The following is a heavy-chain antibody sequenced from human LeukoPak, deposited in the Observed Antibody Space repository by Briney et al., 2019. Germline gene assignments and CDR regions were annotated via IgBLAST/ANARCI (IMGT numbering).Heavy chain of an antibody. CDR1: GFTFSSYA. CDR3: AKGVAVAAFYYYYYMDV. V-gene: IGHV3-23*01. J-gene: IGHJ6*03. Sequence: GGSLILSCAASGFTFSSYAMSWVRQAPGKGLEWVSAISGSGGSTYYADSVKGRFTISRDNSKNTLYLQMNSLRAEDTAVYYCAKGVAVAAFYYYYYMDVWGKGTTVTVSS. D-gene: IGHD6-19*01. CDR2: ISGSGGST.